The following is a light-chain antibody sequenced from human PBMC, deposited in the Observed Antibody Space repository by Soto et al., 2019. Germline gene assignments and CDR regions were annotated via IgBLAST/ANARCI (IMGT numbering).Light chain of an antibody. CDR3: HQYYRTPRT. V-gene: IGKV3-20*01. CDR1: QSLSHNY. CDR2: DAS. Sequence: EMVMTQSPATLSVPPGERATLSCRASQSLSHNYLAWYQQKPGQAPRLLIYDASSRATGTPDRFSGTGSATDFTLTISRLEPEDFAVYFCHQYYRTPRTFGQGTKVDIK. J-gene: IGKJ1*01.